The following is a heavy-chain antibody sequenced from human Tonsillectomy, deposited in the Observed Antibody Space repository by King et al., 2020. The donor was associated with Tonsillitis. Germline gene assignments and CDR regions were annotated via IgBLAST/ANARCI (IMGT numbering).Heavy chain of an antibody. CDR1: GGTFSSYA. J-gene: IGHJ4*02. CDR3: GRDRGGIFGANRYNLDS. CDR2: IVPVFGTA. D-gene: IGHD3-3*01. Sequence: QLVQSGAEVKKPGSSVRVSCKSSGGTFSSYAISWVRQAPGQGLEWMGGIVPVFGTANYAQHVQGRVTITADESTDTAYLELRSLRSEDTAVYYCGRDRGGIFGANRYNLDSWGQGTLVTVSS. V-gene: IGHV1-69*01.